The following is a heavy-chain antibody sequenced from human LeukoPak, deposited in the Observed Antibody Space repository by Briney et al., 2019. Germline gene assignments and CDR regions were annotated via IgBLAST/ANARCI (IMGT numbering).Heavy chain of an antibody. CDR1: GYKFNIYW. J-gene: IGHJ5*02. V-gene: IGHV5-51*01. Sequence: GESLKISYKASGYKFNIYWIAWVRQMPGKGLEWMGIIYPDDSDTRYSPSFQGQVTISVDKSINTAYLQWNSLESSGNAMYYCARHFALSSGWYDAWGQGTLVTVSS. CDR2: IYPDDSDT. CDR3: ARHFALSSGWYDA. D-gene: IGHD6-19*01.